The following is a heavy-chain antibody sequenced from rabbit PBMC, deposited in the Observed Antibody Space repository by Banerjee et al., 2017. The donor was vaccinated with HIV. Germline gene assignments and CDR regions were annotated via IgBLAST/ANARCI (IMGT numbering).Heavy chain of an antibody. CDR1: GFSFNNKYV. CDR2: INTSSGNT. D-gene: IGHD4-1*01. V-gene: IGHV1S45*01. Sequence: KPEGSLTLTCTASGFSFNNKYVMCWVRQAPGKGLEWIACINTSSGNTVYASWVNGRFTISLDNAQNTVFLQMTSLTAADTATYFCARDLAGVIGWNFNLWGPGTLVTVS. CDR3: ARDLAGVIGWNFNL. J-gene: IGHJ4*01.